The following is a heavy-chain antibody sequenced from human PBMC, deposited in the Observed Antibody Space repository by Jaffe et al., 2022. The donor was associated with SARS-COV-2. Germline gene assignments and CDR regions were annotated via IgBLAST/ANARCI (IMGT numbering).Heavy chain of an antibody. J-gene: IGHJ3*02. Sequence: EVQLVESGGGLVKPGGSLRLSCAASGFTFSSYSMNWVRQAPGKGLEWVSSISSSSSYIYYADSVKGRFTISRDNAKNSLYLQMNSLRAEDTAVYYCARRGGTGTNAFDIWGQGTMVTVSS. CDR3: ARRGGTGTNAFDI. V-gene: IGHV3-21*01. CDR2: ISSSSSYI. CDR1: GFTFSSYS. D-gene: IGHD1-1*01.